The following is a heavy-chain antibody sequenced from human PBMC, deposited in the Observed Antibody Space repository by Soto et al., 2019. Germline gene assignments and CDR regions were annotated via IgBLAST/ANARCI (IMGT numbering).Heavy chain of an antibody. CDR3: STEPYYYESSGYVG. Sequence: GGSLRLSCAASGFTFNDAHMNWVRQAPGKGLEWVGRIKSKTDGGTTDYAAPVKGRFTISRDDSKNTLYLQMNSLKTEDTAVYYCSTEPYYYESSGYVGWGQGTLVTVSS. D-gene: IGHD3-22*01. CDR1: GFTFNDAH. J-gene: IGHJ4*02. V-gene: IGHV3-15*07. CDR2: IKSKTDGGTT.